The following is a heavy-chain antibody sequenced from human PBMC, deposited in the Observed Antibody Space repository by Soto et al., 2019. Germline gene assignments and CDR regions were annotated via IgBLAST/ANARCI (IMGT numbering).Heavy chain of an antibody. CDR1: GFAFSSYA. D-gene: IGHD6-13*01. CDR2: ISGSGGNT. CDR3: ARESVGRSPHADY. Sequence: GGSLRLSCAASGFAFSSYAMSWVRQAPGKGLEWVSFISGSGGNTYYADSVKGRFAISRVNSKNTLFLQMNSLRAEDTAIYYCARESVGRSPHADYWGQGTLGTVSS. V-gene: IGHV3-23*01. J-gene: IGHJ4*02.